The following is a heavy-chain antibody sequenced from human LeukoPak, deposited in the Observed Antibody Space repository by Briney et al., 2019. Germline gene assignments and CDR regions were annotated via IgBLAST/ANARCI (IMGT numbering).Heavy chain of an antibody. J-gene: IGHJ6*04. Sequence: GGSLRLSCAASGFTFSSYAMSWVRQAPGKGLEWVSAISGGGLSTYYADSVKGRFTISRDNSKNTLYLQMNSLRAEDTAVYYCAKGTGYSYASMPDVWGKGTTVTVSS. CDR3: AKGTGYSYASMPDV. D-gene: IGHD5-18*01. CDR2: ISGGGLST. V-gene: IGHV3-23*01. CDR1: GFTFSSYA.